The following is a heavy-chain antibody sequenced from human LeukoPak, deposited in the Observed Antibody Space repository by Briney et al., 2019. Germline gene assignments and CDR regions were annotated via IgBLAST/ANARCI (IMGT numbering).Heavy chain of an antibody. CDR3: AKGPGSSSWYYYFDY. CDR1: GFAFSSYG. D-gene: IGHD6-13*01. J-gene: IGHJ4*02. Sequence: PGRSLRLSCAASGFAFSSYGMHWVRQAPGKGLEWVAVISYDGSNKYYADSVKGRFTISRDNSKNTLYLQMNSLRAEDTAVYYCAKGPGSSSWYYYFDYRGQGTLVTVSS. V-gene: IGHV3-30*18. CDR2: ISYDGSNK.